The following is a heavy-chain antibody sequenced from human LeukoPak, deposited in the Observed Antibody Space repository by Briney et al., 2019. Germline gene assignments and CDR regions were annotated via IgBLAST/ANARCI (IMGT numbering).Heavy chain of an antibody. CDR1: GFTFSSYA. CDR3: ARSSTTVSGPY. J-gene: IGHJ4*02. D-gene: IGHD4-11*01. Sequence: GASQRLSCAASGFTFSSYAMSWVRQAPGKGLEWVSAISRSGGSTYYADSVRGRFTISRDNSKNTLYLQMNSLRAEDTAVYFCARSSTTVSGPYWGQGTLVTVSS. CDR2: ISRSGGST. V-gene: IGHV3-23*01.